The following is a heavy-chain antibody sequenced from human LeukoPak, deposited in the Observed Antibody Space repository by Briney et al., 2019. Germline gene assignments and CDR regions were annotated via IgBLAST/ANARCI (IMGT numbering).Heavy chain of an antibody. D-gene: IGHD6-19*01. CDR3: ARSAVAAKRKYNWFDP. Sequence: ASVKVSCKASGYTFTSYGISWVRQAPGQGLEWMGWISAYNGNTNYAQKLQGRVTMTTDTSTSTAYMELRSLRSDNTAVYYCARSAVAAKRKYNWFDPWGQGTLVTVFS. CDR1: GYTFTSYG. V-gene: IGHV1-18*01. J-gene: IGHJ5*02. CDR2: ISAYNGNT.